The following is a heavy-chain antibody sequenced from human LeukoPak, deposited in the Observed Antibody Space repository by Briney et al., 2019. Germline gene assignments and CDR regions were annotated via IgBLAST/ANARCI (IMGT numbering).Heavy chain of an antibody. CDR1: GGSISRYY. CDR2: IYYSGST. J-gene: IGHJ4*02. CDR3: ARVGGSYFIDY. D-gene: IGHD1-26*01. Sequence: SETLSLTCTVSGGSISRYYWSWIRQPPGKRQEWIGYIYYSGSTNYNPSLKSRVTISVDTSKNQFSLKLSSVTAADTAVYYCARVGGSYFIDYWGQGTLVTVSS. V-gene: IGHV4-59*01.